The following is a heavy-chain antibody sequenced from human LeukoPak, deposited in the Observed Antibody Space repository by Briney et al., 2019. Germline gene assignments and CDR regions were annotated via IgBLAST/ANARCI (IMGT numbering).Heavy chain of an antibody. Sequence: SDTLSLTCAVSGYSITSSSWWGWIRQPPGKGLEWIGYIYHSGTTNYNPFLKSRVTISVDTSKNQFSLKLSSVTTADTAVYYCARDPGIWQQLGYFDYWGRGTLVTVSS. D-gene: IGHD6-13*01. V-gene: IGHV4-28*03. CDR1: GYSITSSSW. CDR3: ARDPGIWQQLGYFDY. J-gene: IGHJ4*02. CDR2: IYHSGTT.